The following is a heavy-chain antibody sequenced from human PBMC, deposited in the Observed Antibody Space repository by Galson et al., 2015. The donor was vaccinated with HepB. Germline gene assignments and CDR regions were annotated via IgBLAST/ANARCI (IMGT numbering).Heavy chain of an antibody. J-gene: IGHJ4*02. Sequence: SLRLSCAASGFTFSNYWMTWVRQAPGTGLECVTSIKFDGSDKYYVDSVWGRFTISRDNAKNSVYLQMNSLTAEDTAIYYCARDSWGPQYWGQGTLVTVSS. V-gene: IGHV3-7*01. CDR2: IKFDGSDK. CDR3: ARDSWGPQY. D-gene: IGHD3-16*01. CDR1: GFTFSNYW.